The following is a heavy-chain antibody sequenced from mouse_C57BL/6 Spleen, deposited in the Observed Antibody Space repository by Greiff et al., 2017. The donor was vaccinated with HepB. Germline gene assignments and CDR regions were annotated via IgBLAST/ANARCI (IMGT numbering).Heavy chain of an antibody. D-gene: IGHD2-3*01. Sequence: EVQLQQSGPELVKPGASVKMSCKASGYTFTDYNMHWVKQSNGKSLEWIGYINPNNGGTSYNQKFKGKATLTVNKSSSTAYMELRSLTSEESAVYYCATLDGYPPYYYAMDYWGQGTSVTVSS. CDR2: INPNNGGT. V-gene: IGHV1-22*01. CDR3: ATLDGYPPYYYAMDY. CDR1: GYTFTDYN. J-gene: IGHJ4*01.